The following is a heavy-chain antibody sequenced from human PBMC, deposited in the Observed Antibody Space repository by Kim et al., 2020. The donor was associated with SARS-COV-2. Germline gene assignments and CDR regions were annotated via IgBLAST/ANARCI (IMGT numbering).Heavy chain of an antibody. V-gene: IGHV3-66*01. J-gene: IGHJ5*02. Sequence: GGSLRLSCVASGFTVSSNYMSWVRQAPGKGLEWVSVISSGGSTSYSDSAESSLTTFSDNTTNTPYLQMKSMRAEDTTAYYCSTGRGDASWVNCVDSWRQG. D-gene: IGHD3-10*01. CDR3: STGRGDASWVNCVDS. CDR2: ISSGGST. CDR1: GFTVSSNY.